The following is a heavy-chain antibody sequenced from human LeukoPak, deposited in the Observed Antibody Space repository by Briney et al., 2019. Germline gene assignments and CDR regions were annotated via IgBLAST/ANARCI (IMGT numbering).Heavy chain of an antibody. J-gene: IGHJ4*02. Sequence: GASVKVSCKASGYTSTSYDINWVRQATGQGLEWMGWMNPNSGNTGYAQKFQGRVTMTRNTSISTAYMELSSLRSEDTAVYYCARGWQGYDFWSGWLPHVLPHNDYFDYWGQGTLVTVSS. V-gene: IGHV1-8*01. D-gene: IGHD3-3*01. CDR1: GYTSTSYD. CDR3: ARGWQGYDFWSGWLPHVLPHNDYFDY. CDR2: MNPNSGNT.